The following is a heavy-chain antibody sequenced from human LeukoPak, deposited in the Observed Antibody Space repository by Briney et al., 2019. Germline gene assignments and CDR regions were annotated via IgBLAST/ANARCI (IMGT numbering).Heavy chain of an antibody. Sequence: GASVKVPCKASGGTFSSYAISWVRQAPGQGLEWMGGIIPIFGTANYAQKFQGRVTITTDESTSTAYMELSSLRSEDTAVYYCARANGDYWHAFDIWGQGTMVTVSS. CDR3: ARANGDYWHAFDI. CDR2: IIPIFGTA. V-gene: IGHV1-69*05. J-gene: IGHJ3*02. D-gene: IGHD4-17*01. CDR1: GGTFSSYA.